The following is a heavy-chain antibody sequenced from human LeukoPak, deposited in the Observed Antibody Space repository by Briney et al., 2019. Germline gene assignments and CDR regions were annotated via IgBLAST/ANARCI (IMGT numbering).Heavy chain of an antibody. J-gene: IGHJ4*02. Sequence: PGGSLRLSCAASGFTFDDYGMSWVRQAPGKGLEWVSGINWNGGSTGYADSVKGRFTISRDNAKNSLYLQMNSLRAEGTALYYCARREGSWYYFDYWGQGTLVTVSS. V-gene: IGHV3-20*04. D-gene: IGHD6-13*01. CDR1: GFTFDDYG. CDR2: INWNGGST. CDR3: ARREGSWYYFDY.